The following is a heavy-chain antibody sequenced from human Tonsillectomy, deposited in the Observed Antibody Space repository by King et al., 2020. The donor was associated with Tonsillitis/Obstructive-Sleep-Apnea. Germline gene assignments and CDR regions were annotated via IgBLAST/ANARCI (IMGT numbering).Heavy chain of an antibody. CDR3: ARGLRRIAAASRRDMSPAFDI. V-gene: IGHV4-59*01. Sequence: VQMQESGGGMVKPSETLSLTCTVAGGSISSYYWSWSRQPPRRGLEWRGYIFYSGSSNNNTSLKRRVTISVDTSKNKFSLKRSSVTAADTAVYYCARGLRRIAAASRRDMSPAFDIWGHGTMVTVSS. J-gene: IGHJ3*02. CDR2: IFYSGSS. D-gene: IGHD6-13*01. CDR1: GGSISSYY.